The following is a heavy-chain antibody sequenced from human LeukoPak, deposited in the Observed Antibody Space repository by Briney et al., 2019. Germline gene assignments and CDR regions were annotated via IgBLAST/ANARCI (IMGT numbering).Heavy chain of an antibody. CDR1: GFTFSSYA. CDR3: ARDSGIAVAD. Sequence: GGSLRLSCAASGFTFSSYAMHWVRQAPGKGLEWVAVISYDGSNKYYADSVKGRFTISRDNSKNTLYLQMNSLRAEDTAVYYCARDSGIAVADWGQGTLVTVSS. D-gene: IGHD6-19*01. J-gene: IGHJ4*02. V-gene: IGHV3-30*14. CDR2: ISYDGSNK.